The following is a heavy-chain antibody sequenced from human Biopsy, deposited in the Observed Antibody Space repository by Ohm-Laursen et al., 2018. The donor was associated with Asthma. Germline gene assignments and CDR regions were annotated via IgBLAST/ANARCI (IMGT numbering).Heavy chain of an antibody. CDR2: IATDGSNK. Sequence: SLRLSCAASGFTFSSYSMHWVRQAPGRGPEYVSFIATDGSNKFYADSVKGRFTVSRDNSKHPLYLHMTGLRADDTGVYYCVKDHSAGYYYFDDWGQGAQVTVSS. D-gene: IGHD2-21*01. V-gene: IGHV3-64D*08. CDR1: GFTFSSYS. CDR3: VKDHSAGYYYFDD. J-gene: IGHJ4*02.